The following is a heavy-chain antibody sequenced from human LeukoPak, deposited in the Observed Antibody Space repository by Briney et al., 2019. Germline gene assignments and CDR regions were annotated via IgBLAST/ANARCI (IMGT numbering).Heavy chain of an antibody. CDR1: RGTFSSYA. CDR2: IIPIFGTA. D-gene: IGHD2-2*01. V-gene: IGHV1-69*01. CDR3: ARGPRYCSSTSCPPYY. J-gene: IGHJ4*02. Sequence: GSSVKVSCKTSRGTFSSYAISWVRQAPGQGLEWMGGIIPIFGTANYAQKFQGRVTITADESTSTAYMELSSLRSEDTAVYYCARGPRYCSSTSCPPYYWGQGTLVTVSS.